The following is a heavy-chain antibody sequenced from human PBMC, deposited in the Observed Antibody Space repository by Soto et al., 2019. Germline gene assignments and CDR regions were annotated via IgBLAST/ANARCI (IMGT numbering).Heavy chain of an antibody. D-gene: IGHD2-21*01. CDR3: ARVWGYYFDF. CDR2: IYYSGST. Sequence: SETLSLTCTVSGGSISSYYWSWIRQPPGKGLEWIGNIYYSGSTNYNPSLKSRVTISVDTSKNQFSLKLSSVTAADTAVFYFARVWGYYFDFWCPGTLVTVSS. CDR1: GGSISSYY. V-gene: IGHV4-59*01. J-gene: IGHJ4*02.